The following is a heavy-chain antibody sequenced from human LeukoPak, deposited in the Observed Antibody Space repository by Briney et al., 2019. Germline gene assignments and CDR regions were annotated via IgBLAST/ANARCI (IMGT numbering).Heavy chain of an antibody. V-gene: IGHV1-2*06. Sequence: GASVKVSCKASGYTFTGYYMHWVRQAHGQGLEWMGRINPNSGGTNYAQKFQGRVTMTRDTSISTAYMELSRLRSDDTAVYYCASQYYYDSSGYYYPYWGQGTLVTVSS. CDR1: GYTFTGYY. D-gene: IGHD3-22*01. CDR3: ASQYYYDSSGYYYPY. CDR2: INPNSGGT. J-gene: IGHJ4*02.